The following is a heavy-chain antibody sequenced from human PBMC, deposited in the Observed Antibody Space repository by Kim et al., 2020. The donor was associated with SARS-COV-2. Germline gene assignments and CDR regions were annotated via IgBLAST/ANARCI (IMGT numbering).Heavy chain of an antibody. D-gene: IGHD3-22*01. Sequence: SETLSLTCAVYGGSFSGYYWSWIRQPPGKGLEWIGEINHSGSTNYNPSLKSRVTISVDTSKNQFSLKLSSVTAADTAVYYCARGVGGYYYLGWFDPWGQGTLVTVSS. CDR3: ARGVGGYYYLGWFDP. V-gene: IGHV4-34*01. CDR1: GGSFSGYY. J-gene: IGHJ5*02. CDR2: INHSGST.